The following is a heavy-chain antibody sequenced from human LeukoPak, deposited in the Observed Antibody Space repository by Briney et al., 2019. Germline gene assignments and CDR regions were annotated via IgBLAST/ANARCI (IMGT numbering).Heavy chain of an antibody. D-gene: IGHD2-21*02. Sequence: SQTLSLTCTVSGGSISSGGYYWSWIRQHPGKGLEWIGYIYYSGSTYYNPSLKSRVTISVDTSKNQFSLKLSSVTAADTAAYYCAREGPAYCGGDCSDQHWFDPWGQGTLVTVSS. J-gene: IGHJ5*02. CDR3: AREGPAYCGGDCSDQHWFDP. CDR2: IYYSGST. V-gene: IGHV4-31*03. CDR1: GGSISSGGYY.